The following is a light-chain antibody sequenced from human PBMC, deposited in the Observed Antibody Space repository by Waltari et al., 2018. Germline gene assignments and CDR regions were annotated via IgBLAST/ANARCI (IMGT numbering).Light chain of an antibody. CDR2: GAS. J-gene: IGKJ1*01. CDR3: QQYNKWPPGT. CDR1: QSVSSD. Sequence: EVVLTPSPATLSVSLGERATLSCRASQSVSSDLAWYQQKPGQAPRLILHGASIRATGIPARFSGSGSGTEFTLTISSLQSEDSAVYYCQQYNKWPPGTFGQGTKVEIK. V-gene: IGKV3-15*01.